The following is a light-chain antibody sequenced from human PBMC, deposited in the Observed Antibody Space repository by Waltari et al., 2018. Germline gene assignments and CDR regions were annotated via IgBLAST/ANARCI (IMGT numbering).Light chain of an antibody. CDR2: VAS. CDR3: QQSYNAPYT. CDR1: QSISNY. Sequence: DIQMTQSPSSLPASVGDRVTITCRASQSISNYLNWYQHKPGEAPKLLVYVASNLQRGVPSRFSGSGSETDFTLTISGLQLEDFATYYCQQSYNAPYTFGQGTNVEIK. J-gene: IGKJ2*01. V-gene: IGKV1-39*01.